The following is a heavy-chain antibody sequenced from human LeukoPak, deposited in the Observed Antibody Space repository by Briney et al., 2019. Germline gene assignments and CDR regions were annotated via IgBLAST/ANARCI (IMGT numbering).Heavy chain of an antibody. J-gene: IGHJ6*02. Sequence: SETLSLTCAVSGGSISSRNWWSWVHQPPGKGPAWIGEIYHSGSINYNPSLKSRVTISVDKSKNQLSLRLTSVTAADTAVYYCARDNGAIRAYYYHGMDVWGQGTTVTVSS. D-gene: IGHD2-8*01. CDR3: ARDNGAIRAYYYHGMDV. CDR1: GGSISSRNW. V-gene: IGHV4-4*02. CDR2: IYHSGSI.